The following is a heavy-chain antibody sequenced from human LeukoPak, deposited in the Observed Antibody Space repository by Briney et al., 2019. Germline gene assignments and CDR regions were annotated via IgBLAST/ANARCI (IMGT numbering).Heavy chain of an antibody. CDR3: ARAYDFWSGYPSGDY. CDR1: GYTFTSYG. V-gene: IGHV1-18*01. D-gene: IGHD3-3*01. J-gene: IGHJ4*02. CDR2: ISAYNGNT. Sequence: SVKVSCKASGYTFTSYGISWVRQAPGQGPEWMGWISAYNGNTNYAQKLQGRVTMTTDTSTSTAYMELRSLRSDDTAVYYCARAYDFWSGYPSGDYWGQGTLVRVFS.